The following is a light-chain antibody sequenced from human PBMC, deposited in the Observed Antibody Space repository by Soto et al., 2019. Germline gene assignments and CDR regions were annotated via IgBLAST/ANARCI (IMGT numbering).Light chain of an antibody. V-gene: IGKV1-5*01. CDR3: QQYNSYSRT. CDR2: DAS. J-gene: IGKJ1*01. Sequence: DIQRTQSPSTLSASVCDRVAITCLASQSISSWLAWYQQKPGKAPKLLIYDASSLESGVPSRFSGSGSGTEFTLTISSLQPDDFATYYCQQYNSYSRTFCQGTNVDIK. CDR1: QSISSW.